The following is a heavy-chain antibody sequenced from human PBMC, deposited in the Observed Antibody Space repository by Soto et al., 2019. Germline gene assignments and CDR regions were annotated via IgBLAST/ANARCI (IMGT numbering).Heavy chain of an antibody. CDR2: IHSSGST. D-gene: IGHD3-3*01. V-gene: IGHV4-30-4*01. CDR1: GAYINSGDHY. CDR3: ARGGIYDFWSGLFD. J-gene: IGHJ4*02. Sequence: PSETLSLTCTVSGAYINSGDHYWTWIRQSPGKGLERIAFIHSSGSTDYNPSLRSRVTTSVDRSTTRFSLRLTSVTAADTAVYYCARGGIYDFWSGLFDWGQGALVTVSS.